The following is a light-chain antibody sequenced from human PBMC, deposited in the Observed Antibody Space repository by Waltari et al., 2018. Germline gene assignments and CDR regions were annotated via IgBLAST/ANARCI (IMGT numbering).Light chain of an antibody. J-gene: IGLJ2*01. V-gene: IGLV2-8*01. Sequence: QSALTQPPSASGSPGQSVAIPCTGTSSHIGRYNFVSWYQQDPGKAPKLIVYDVTKRPSGVPDRFSGSKSGNTASLIVSGLQAGDEADYYCSSYAGSGTVVFGGGTKLTVL. CDR2: DVT. CDR3: SSYAGSGTVV. CDR1: SSHIGRYNF.